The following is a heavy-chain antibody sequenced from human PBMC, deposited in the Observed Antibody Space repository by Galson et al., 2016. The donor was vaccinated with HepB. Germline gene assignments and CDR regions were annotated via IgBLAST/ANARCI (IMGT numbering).Heavy chain of an antibody. CDR2: ISYDGSRK. V-gene: IGHV3-30*04. D-gene: IGHD6-19*01. J-gene: IGHJ3*02. Sequence: SLRLSCAASGFTFNSFAMHWVRQAPGKGLVWVAVISYDGSRKFYADFVEGRFTISRDNSKNTLYLQMNSLRAEDAAVYYCAKISLVGYNSGWGGSFDIWGRGTMVTVSS. CDR1: GFTFNSFA. CDR3: AKISLVGYNSGWGGSFDI.